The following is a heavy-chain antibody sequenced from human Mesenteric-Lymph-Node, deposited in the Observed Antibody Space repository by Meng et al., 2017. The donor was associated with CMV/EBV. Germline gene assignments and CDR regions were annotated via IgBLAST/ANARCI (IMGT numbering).Heavy chain of an antibody. CDR2: INIVEDKT. CDR3: ARTNNWGFDY. V-gene: IGHV1-2*02. Sequence: QVQLAQSGAEGKKTGASVRVSCKASGYTFIDYYINWVRQAPGQGLEWMGWINIVEDKTKTSQNFQGRVTLTRDTSANTAYMELSSLRSDDTAVYYCARTNNWGFDYWGQGTLSPSPQ. D-gene: IGHD3-16*01. CDR1: GYTFIDYY. J-gene: IGHJ4*02.